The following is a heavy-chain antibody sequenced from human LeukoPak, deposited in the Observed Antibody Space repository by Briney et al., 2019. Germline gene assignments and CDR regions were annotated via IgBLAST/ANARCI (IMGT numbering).Heavy chain of an antibody. J-gene: IGHJ6*03. Sequence: SEPLSLTCTVPGGSIGTYYWRWLQQTPGKGLHWIGDIYVTGSTRYNPYLQSRVTISVDTSRNQFFLMIRAVTPADTRVHYCARHIGGGIEDMDVWGKETKVSVSS. V-gene: IGHV4-59*08. CDR3: ARHIGGGIEDMDV. D-gene: IGHD3-16*02. CDR1: GGSIGTYY. CDR2: IYVTGST.